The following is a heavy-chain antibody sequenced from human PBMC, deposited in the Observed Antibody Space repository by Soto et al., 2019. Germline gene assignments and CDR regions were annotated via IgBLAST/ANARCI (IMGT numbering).Heavy chain of an antibody. J-gene: IGHJ3*02. V-gene: IGHV1-2*04. CDR2: INPNSGGT. CDR1: GYTFTGYY. Sequence: ASVKVSCKASGYTFTGYYMHWVRQAPGQGLEWMGWINPNSGGTNYAQKFQGWVTMTRDTSISTAYMELSRLRSDDTAVYYCARDKVDGFGELFVFDIWGQGKMVTVSS. CDR3: ARDKVDGFGELFVFDI. D-gene: IGHD3-10*01.